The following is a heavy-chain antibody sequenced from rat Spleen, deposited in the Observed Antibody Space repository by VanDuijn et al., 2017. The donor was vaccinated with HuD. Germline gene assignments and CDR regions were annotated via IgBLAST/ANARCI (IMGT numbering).Heavy chain of an antibody. Sequence: QVQLKESGPGLVQPSQTLSLACTVSGFSLTSYQVHWVRQPSGKGLEWMGGIWTGGNTESNSTLKSRLSISRDTSKSQVFLKMNSLQTEDTATHYCARELPGYNPFDYWGQGVMVTVSS. CDR3: ARELPGYNPFDY. CDR1: GFSLTSYQ. V-gene: IGHV2-43*01. CDR2: IWTGGNT. J-gene: IGHJ2*01. D-gene: IGHD1-4*01.